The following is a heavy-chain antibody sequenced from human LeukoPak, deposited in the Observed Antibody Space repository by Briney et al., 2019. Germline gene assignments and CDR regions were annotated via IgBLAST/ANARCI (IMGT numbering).Heavy chain of an antibody. CDR3: ASRGGYYYGNYFDY. CDR1: GGSFSGYY. Sequence: PSETLSLTCAVYGGSFSGYYWSWIRQPPGKGLEWIGEINHSGSTNYNPSLKSRVTISVDTSKNQFSLKLSSVAAADTAVYYCASRGGYYYGNYFDYWGQGTLVTVSS. J-gene: IGHJ4*02. V-gene: IGHV4-34*01. CDR2: INHSGST. D-gene: IGHD3-22*01.